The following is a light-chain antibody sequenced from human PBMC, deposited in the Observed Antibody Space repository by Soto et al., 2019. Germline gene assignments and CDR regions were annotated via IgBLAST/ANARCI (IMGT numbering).Light chain of an antibody. J-gene: IGKJ2*01. Sequence: DIQLTQSPPTLSASVGDRVTITCRASQTISTWMAWYQQKPGKAPKLLVYDASTLQSGVASRFSGSGSGTEFTLIISGLQPDDSATYYCQQYTNTNNPGMFGQGTKVDIK. CDR1: QTISTW. CDR3: QQYTNTNNPGM. CDR2: DAS. V-gene: IGKV1-5*01.